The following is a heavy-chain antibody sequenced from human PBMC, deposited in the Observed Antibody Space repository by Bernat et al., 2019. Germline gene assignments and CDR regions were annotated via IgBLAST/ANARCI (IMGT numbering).Heavy chain of an antibody. J-gene: IGHJ4*02. V-gene: IGHV3-30*18. D-gene: IGHD6-19*01. Sequence: QVHLVESGGGVVQPGWSLRLSCAASGFTFSSYGMHWVRQAPGKGLEWVAVISHDGSNKYYADSVKGRFTISRDNSKTTLYLQMNSLRVEDTAVYYCGKVVAGYRGGWYPIEYWGQGTQVTVSS. CDR2: ISHDGSNK. CDR3: GKVVAGYRGGWYPIEY. CDR1: GFTFSSYG.